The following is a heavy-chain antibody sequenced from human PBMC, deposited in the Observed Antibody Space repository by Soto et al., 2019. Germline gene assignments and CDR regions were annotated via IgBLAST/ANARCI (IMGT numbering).Heavy chain of an antibody. V-gene: IGHV3-21*01. CDR1: GFTFSTYS. CDR3: AREYTAWPLAYGLDV. Sequence: GGSLRLSCVGSGFTFSTYSINWVRQAPGKGLEWVSSISSRSDIYYADSVKGRFTISRDDAKNSVSLQMNSLRAEDTAVYYCAREYTAWPLAYGLDVWGQGTTVTVSS. J-gene: IGHJ6*02. D-gene: IGHD2-2*02. CDR2: ISSRSDI.